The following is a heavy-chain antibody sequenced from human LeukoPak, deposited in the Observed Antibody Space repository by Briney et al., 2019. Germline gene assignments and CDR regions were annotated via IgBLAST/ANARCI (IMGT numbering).Heavy chain of an antibody. CDR1: GFTFSSYA. D-gene: IGHD2-15*01. CDR2: LSGSGGTT. Sequence: PGGSLRLSCAASGFTFSSYAMNWVRQAPGKGLEWASGLSGSGGTTYYADSVKGRFTISRDNAKNSLYLRMNSLRAEDTAVYYCASSSQGYCGGGSCPDLWGQGILVTVSS. J-gene: IGHJ5*02. CDR3: ASSSQGYCGGGSCPDL. V-gene: IGHV3-23*01.